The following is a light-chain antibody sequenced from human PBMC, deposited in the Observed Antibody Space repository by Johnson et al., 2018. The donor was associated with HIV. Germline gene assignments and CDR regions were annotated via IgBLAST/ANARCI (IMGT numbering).Light chain of an antibody. Sequence: QSVLTQPPSVSAAPGQRVNISCSGHSSNIENYFVSWYQQLPGAAPRLLIYEDYKRPSGIPDRFSGSKSGASATLGITGLQTGDEADYYCGVWDASLSPHYVFGTGTKVTAL. CDR3: GVWDASLSPHYV. V-gene: IGLV1-51*02. CDR1: SSNIENYF. J-gene: IGLJ1*01. CDR2: EDY.